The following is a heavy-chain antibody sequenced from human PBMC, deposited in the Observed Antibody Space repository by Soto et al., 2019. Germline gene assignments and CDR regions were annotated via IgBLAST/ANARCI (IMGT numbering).Heavy chain of an antibody. CDR3: ARERDTTGYILRY. J-gene: IGHJ4*02. Sequence: PGGSLRLSCAASGVTVSNNYMTWVRQAPGKGLEWVSIIYARGDTYYADSVKGRFTISRDNSDNTLYLQMNSLRAEDTAMYYCARERDTTGYILRYWGQGTLVTVSS. D-gene: IGHD3-9*01. CDR2: IYARGDT. V-gene: IGHV3-53*01. CDR1: GVTVSNNY.